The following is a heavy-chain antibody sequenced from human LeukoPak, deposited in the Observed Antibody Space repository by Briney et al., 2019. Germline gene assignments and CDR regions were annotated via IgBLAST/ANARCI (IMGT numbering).Heavy chain of an antibody. CDR2: IKQDGGET. V-gene: IGHV3-7*01. Sequence: PGGSLRLSCAASGFTFSNYWMSWVRRAPGKGLEWVANIKQDGGETYYVDSVRGRFTISRDNAQNSLNLQMNSLRAEDTAVYYCARDFWGAYRVDFFDFWGQGILVTVSS. CDR3: ARDFWGAYRVDFFDF. CDR1: GFTFSNYW. J-gene: IGHJ4*02. D-gene: IGHD3-3*01.